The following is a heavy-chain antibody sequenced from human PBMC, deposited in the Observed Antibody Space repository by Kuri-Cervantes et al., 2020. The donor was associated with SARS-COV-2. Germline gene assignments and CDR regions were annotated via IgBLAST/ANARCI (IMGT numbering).Heavy chain of an antibody. CDR1: GASMSDPMSHYY. CDR3: ARSMEYSSSSAHFDY. J-gene: IGHJ4*02. V-gene: IGHV4-61*01. D-gene: IGHD6-6*01. CDR2: IFHTGSN. Sequence: SETLSLTCTVSGASMSDPMSHYYWNWIRLTPGKGLEWIGYIFHTGSNSQNPSLKSRVTISLDTSKNQFSLSLNSVTPADTAVYYCARSMEYSSSSAHFDYWGQGTLVTVSS.